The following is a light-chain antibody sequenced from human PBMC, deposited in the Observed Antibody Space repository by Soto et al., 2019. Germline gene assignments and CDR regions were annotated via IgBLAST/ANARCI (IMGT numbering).Light chain of an antibody. V-gene: IGLV2-8*01. CDR1: SSDVGVYAY. CDR2: EVS. Sequence: QSALTQPPSASGSPGQSVTISCTGTSSDVGVYAYVSWYQQHPGKAPKLMIYEVSKRPSGVPDRFSGSKSGNTASLTVSGLQAEDEADYYCSSYAGNNNRVFGTGTKLTVL. J-gene: IGLJ1*01. CDR3: SSYAGNNNRV.